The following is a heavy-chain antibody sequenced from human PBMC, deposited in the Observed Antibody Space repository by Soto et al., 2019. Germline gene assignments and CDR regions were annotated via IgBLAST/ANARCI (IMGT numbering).Heavy chain of an antibody. Sequence: QVQLVQSGAEVKKPGASVKVSCKASGYIFTSNDINWLRQATGPGLEWMGWMNPNSGNTGYAQKFQGRVTMTRNTSISTAYMALSSLRSEDTAVYYGARGRSGSPRWFDPWGQGTLVTVSS. J-gene: IGHJ5*02. CDR1: GYIFTSND. V-gene: IGHV1-8*01. D-gene: IGHD1-26*01. CDR3: ARGRSGSPRWFDP. CDR2: MNPNSGNT.